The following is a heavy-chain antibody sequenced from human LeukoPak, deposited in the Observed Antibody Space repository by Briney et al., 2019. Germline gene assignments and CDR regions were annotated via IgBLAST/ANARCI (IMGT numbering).Heavy chain of an antibody. CDR2: IQEDGSAT. D-gene: IGHD1-14*01. Sequence: GGSLRLSCAASGFIFSNYYMGWVRQAPGKGLEWVANIQEDGSATYYVDSVKGRFTISRDNAKNSLDLQMNSLRAEDTAVYFCARHKEVQTTFDCWGQGTLVTVSS. J-gene: IGHJ4*02. CDR3: ARHKEVQTTFDC. CDR1: GFIFSNYY. V-gene: IGHV3-7*01.